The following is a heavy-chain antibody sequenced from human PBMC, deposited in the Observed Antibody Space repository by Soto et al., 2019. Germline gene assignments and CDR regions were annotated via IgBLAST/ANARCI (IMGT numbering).Heavy chain of an antibody. V-gene: IGHV5-51*01. D-gene: IGHD6-13*01. J-gene: IGHJ4*02. Sequence: GESLKISCQCSGYTFSNFWIAWVRQLPGKGLEYMGIIYPGDSETRYSPSFHGKVTISADRSIGTAYLQLSILEASDSAFYFWARSPRSSPYFDYWGQGALVTVSS. CDR2: IYPGDSET. CDR3: ARSPRSSPYFDY. CDR1: GYTFSNFW.